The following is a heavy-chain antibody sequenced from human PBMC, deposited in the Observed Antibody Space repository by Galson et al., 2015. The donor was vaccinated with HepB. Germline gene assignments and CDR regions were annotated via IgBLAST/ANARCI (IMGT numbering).Heavy chain of an antibody. V-gene: IGHV1-58*01. Sequence: SVKVSCKASGFIFTTVAWVRQARGQRLEWIGWIVLGSGNTNYAQKFQERFTIIRYMSKSTVYMELSSLIFEDTAIYYCSTAGDFGVLHYEMDVWGQGTTVTVSS. J-gene: IGHJ6*02. CDR2: IVLGSGNT. CDR1: GFIFTT. CDR3: STAGDFGVLHYEMDV. D-gene: IGHD3-16*01.